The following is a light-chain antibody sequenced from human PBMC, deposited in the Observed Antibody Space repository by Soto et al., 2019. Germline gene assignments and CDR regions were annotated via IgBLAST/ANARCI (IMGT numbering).Light chain of an antibody. CDR3: QQYGSSPGK. Sequence: EIVLTQSPGTLSLSPGERATLSCRASHSVSSSYLAWYQQKPGQAPRLLIYGESSRATDIPDRFSGSGSGTDFTITISRLEPEDFAVSYCQQYGSSPGKFGHGTKVEIK. CDR2: GES. CDR1: HSVSSSY. V-gene: IGKV3-20*01. J-gene: IGKJ1*01.